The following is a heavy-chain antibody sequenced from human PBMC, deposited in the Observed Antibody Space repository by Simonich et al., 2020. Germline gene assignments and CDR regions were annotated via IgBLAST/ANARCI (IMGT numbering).Heavy chain of an antibody. J-gene: IGHJ4*02. CDR1: GYTFTGYY. V-gene: IGHV1-2*02. CDR3: ASGWDWGFSHMSDY. CDR2: SNPNSGGK. Sequence: QVQLVQSGAEVKKPGASVKVSCKASGYTFTGYYMHWVRQAPGQGLGWKGRSNPNSGGKNYAQKFQGRVTMTRDTSISTAYMELSRLRSDDTAVYYCASGWDWGFSHMSDYWGQGTLVTVSS. D-gene: IGHD7-27*01.